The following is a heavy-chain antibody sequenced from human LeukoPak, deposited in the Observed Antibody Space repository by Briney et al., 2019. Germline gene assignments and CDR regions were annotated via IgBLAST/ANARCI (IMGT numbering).Heavy chain of an antibody. D-gene: IGHD3-10*02. CDR2: IYYSGST. Sequence: KPSETLSLTCTVSGGSISSGGYCWSWIRQHPGTGLEWIGYIYYSGSTYYNPSLKSRVTISVDTSKNQFSLKLSSVTAADTAVYYCARENGNYVRGPYGMDVWGQGTTVTVSS. CDR1: GGSISSGGYC. CDR3: ARENGNYVRGPYGMDV. J-gene: IGHJ6*02. V-gene: IGHV4-31*03.